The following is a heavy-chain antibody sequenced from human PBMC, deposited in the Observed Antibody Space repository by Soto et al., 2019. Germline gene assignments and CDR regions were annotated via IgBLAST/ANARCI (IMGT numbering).Heavy chain of an antibody. V-gene: IGHV5-10-1*01. CDR2: IDPSDSYT. CDR3: ARLYYYGSGSLQLPLHYYGMDV. D-gene: IGHD3-10*01. J-gene: IGHJ6*04. CDR1: GYSFTSYC. Sequence: GESLKISCKGSGYSFTSYCISWVRQMPWKGLEWMGRIDPSDSYTNYSPSFQGHVTISADKSISTAYLQWSSLKASDTAMYYCARLYYYGSGSLQLPLHYYGMDVWGKGTTVNVYS.